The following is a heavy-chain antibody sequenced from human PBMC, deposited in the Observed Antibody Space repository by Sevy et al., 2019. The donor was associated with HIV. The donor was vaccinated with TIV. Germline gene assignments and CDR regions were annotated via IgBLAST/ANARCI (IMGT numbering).Heavy chain of an antibody. Sequence: SETLSLTCPVSGGSINSSSYYWGWIRQPPGKGLEWIGSIYYSASTYYNPSLKSRVTMSVDTSKNQFSLKLSSVTAADTAVYYCVYDSSGYYPFDYWGQGTLVTVSS. CDR2: IYYSAST. V-gene: IGHV4-39*01. CDR3: VYDSSGYYPFDY. CDR1: GGSINSSSYY. D-gene: IGHD3-22*01. J-gene: IGHJ4*02.